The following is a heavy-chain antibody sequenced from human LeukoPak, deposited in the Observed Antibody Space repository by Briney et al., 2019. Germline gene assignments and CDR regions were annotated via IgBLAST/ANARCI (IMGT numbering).Heavy chain of an antibody. J-gene: IGHJ4*02. CDR2: IYYSGST. CDR1: GGSISSGDYY. D-gene: IGHD6-13*01. Sequence: SETLSLTCTVSGGSISSGDYYWSWIRQPPGKGLEWIGYIYYSGSTYYNPSLKSRVTISVDTSKNQFSLKLSSVTAADTAVYYCASSIAAAGRGDYWGQGTLVTVSS. CDR3: ASSIAAAGRGDY. V-gene: IGHV4-30-4*01.